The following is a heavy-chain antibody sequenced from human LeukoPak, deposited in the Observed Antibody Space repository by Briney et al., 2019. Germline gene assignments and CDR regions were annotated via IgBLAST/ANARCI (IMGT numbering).Heavy chain of an antibody. CDR2: IRYDGSNK. D-gene: IGHD4-23*01. Sequence: GGSLRLSCAASGFTFSSYGMHWVRQAPGKGLEWVAFIRYDGSNKYYADSVKGRFTISRDNSKNTLYLQMNSLRAEDTAVYYCARDSYRAVVRDWYFDLWGRGTLVTVSS. CDR1: GFTFSSYG. J-gene: IGHJ2*01. CDR3: ARDSYRAVVRDWYFDL. V-gene: IGHV3-30*02.